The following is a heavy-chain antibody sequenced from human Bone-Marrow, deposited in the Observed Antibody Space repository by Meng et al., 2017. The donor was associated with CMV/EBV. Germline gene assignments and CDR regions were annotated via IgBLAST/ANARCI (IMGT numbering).Heavy chain of an antibody. CDR1: GYTFTGYY. J-gene: IGHJ4*02. CDR2: IIPILGIA. D-gene: IGHD2-2*01. CDR3: ARGYCSSTGCYHDY. V-gene: IGHV1-69*10. Sequence: SVKVSCKASGYTFTGYYMHWVRQAPGQGLEWMGGIIPILGIANYAQKFQGRVTITADKSTSTAYMELSSLRSDDTAVYYCARGYCSSTGCYHDYWGQGTVVTVSS.